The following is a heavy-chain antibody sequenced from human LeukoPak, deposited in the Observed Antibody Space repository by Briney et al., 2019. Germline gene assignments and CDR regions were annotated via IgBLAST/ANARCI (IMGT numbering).Heavy chain of an antibody. D-gene: IGHD4-11*01. CDR2: INGDGSST. Sequence: PGGSLRLSCAASGFTFSTYWIHWVRQAPGKGLVWVSHINGDGSSTSYVDSVKGRFTISRDNAKNTVFLQMNSLRAEDTAVYYCARDARYSFQLWGQGTLVTVSS. V-gene: IGHV3-74*01. CDR3: ARDARYSFQL. J-gene: IGHJ1*01. CDR1: GFTFSTYW.